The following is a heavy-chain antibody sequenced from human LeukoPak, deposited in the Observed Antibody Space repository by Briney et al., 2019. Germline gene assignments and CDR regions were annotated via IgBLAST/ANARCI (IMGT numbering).Heavy chain of an antibody. J-gene: IGHJ4*02. V-gene: IGHV3-21*01. Sequence: GGSLRLSCAASGFTFSSYSMNWVRQAPGKGLEWVSSISSSSSYIYYADSVKGRFTISRDNAKNSLCLQMNSLRAEDTAVYYCARDSPGIVGATNYWGQGTLVTVSS. D-gene: IGHD1-26*01. CDR1: GFTFSSYS. CDR2: ISSSSSYI. CDR3: ARDSPGIVGATNY.